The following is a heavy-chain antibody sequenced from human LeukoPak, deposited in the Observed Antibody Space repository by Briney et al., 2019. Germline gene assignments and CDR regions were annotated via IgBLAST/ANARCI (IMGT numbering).Heavy chain of an antibody. Sequence: SETLSLTCTVSGGSISSYHWSWFRQAPGKGLEWIGYIYDSGSTNFNPSLKSRVTISVDTSKNQFSLKLSSVTAADTAVYYCARDLLNEGNHLDYWGQGTLVTVSS. CDR3: ARDLLNEGNHLDY. V-gene: IGHV4-59*12. CDR2: IYDSGST. CDR1: GGSISSYH. D-gene: IGHD4-23*01. J-gene: IGHJ4*02.